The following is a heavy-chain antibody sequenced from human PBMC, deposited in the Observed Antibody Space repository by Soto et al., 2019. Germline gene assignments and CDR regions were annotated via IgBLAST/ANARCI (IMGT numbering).Heavy chain of an antibody. Sequence: QVQLQESGPGLVKPSETLSLTCTVAGGSISNFYWSWIRQPPGRGLEWIGYIYYSGSTNYNPSLKSRVTISVDTSKNQFSLKLSSLTAADTVVYFCARRYGGNLDFWGQGTLVTVSS. D-gene: IGHD5-12*01. CDR3: ARRYGGNLDF. J-gene: IGHJ4*02. V-gene: IGHV4-59*08. CDR2: IYYSGST. CDR1: GGSISNFY.